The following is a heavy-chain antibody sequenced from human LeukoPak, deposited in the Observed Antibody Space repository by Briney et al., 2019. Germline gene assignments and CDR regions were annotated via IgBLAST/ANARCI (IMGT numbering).Heavy chain of an antibody. J-gene: IGHJ3*02. Sequence: SETLSLTCTVSGGAITSHYWTWIRQSPVKGLEWIGYIYTSGSTNYNPSLKSRVTISVDTSKNQFSLKLSSVTAADTAVYYCASPNPTVSYAFDIWGQGTMVTVSS. CDR3: ASPNPTVSYAFDI. D-gene: IGHD4-17*01. CDR2: IYTSGST. CDR1: GGAITSHY. V-gene: IGHV4-4*09.